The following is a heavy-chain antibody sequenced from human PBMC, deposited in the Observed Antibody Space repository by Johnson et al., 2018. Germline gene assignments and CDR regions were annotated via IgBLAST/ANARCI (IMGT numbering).Heavy chain of an antibody. J-gene: IGHJ1*01. V-gene: IGHV3-7*01. Sequence: VQLVESGGGLVQPGGSLRLSCAASGFTFSSYWMSWVRQAPGKGLEWVANIKQDGSEKYYVDSVKGRFTISRDNAKNSLYLQMNSLRAEDTAVYYCARDIYYDSPGGYFHYWGQGTLVTVSS. D-gene: IGHD3-22*01. CDR3: ARDIYYDSPGGYFHY. CDR1: GFTFSSYW. CDR2: IKQDGSEK.